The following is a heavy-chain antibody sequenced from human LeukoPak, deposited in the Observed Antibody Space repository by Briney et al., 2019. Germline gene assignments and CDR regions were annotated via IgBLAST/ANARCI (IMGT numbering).Heavy chain of an antibody. CDR1: GGTFSSYA. D-gene: IGHD6-19*01. CDR2: IIPIFGTA. Sequence: SVTVSCKASGGTFSSYAISWLRQAPGQGLEWMGGIIPIFGTANYAQKFQGRVTITADESTSTAYMEVSSLRSEDTAVYYCARDSDSSGSLVFDYWGQGTLVTVSS. V-gene: IGHV1-69*13. CDR3: ARDSDSSGSLVFDY. J-gene: IGHJ4*02.